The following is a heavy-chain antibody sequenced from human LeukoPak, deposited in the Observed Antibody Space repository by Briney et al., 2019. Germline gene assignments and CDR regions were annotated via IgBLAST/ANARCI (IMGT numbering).Heavy chain of an antibody. Sequence: PGGSLRLSCAASGFTFSSYSMNWVRQAPGKGLEWVSSISSSRSYIYYADSVKGRFTISRDNAKNSLYLQMNSLRAEDTAVYYCARDPGYSGYDYGSYWGQGTLVTVSS. J-gene: IGHJ4*02. D-gene: IGHD5-12*01. CDR1: GFTFSSYS. CDR3: ARDPGYSGYDYGSY. V-gene: IGHV3-21*01. CDR2: ISSSRSYI.